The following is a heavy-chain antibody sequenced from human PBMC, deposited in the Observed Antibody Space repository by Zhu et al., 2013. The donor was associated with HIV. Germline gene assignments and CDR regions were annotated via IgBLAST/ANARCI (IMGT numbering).Heavy chain of an antibody. V-gene: IGHV3-53*01. D-gene: IGHD3-16*01. CDR2: IYSGGST. Sequence: EVQLVESGGGLIQPGGSLRLSCAASGFTVSSNYMSWVRQAPGKGLEWVSVIYSGGSTYYADSVKGRFTISRDNSKNTLYLQMNSLRAEDTAVYYCARDLRGSYSSYYYGMDVWGQGTTVTVSS. J-gene: IGHJ6*02. CDR1: GFTVSSNY. CDR3: ARDLRGSYSSYYYGMDV.